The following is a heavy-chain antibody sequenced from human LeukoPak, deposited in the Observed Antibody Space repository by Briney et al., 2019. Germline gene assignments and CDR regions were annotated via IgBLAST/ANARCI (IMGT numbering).Heavy chain of an antibody. CDR2: ISGSGGST. CDR3: AKDRWYYNDSSGDPGMDV. Sequence: PGGSLRLSCAASGFTFSSYAMSWVRQAPGKGLEWVSAISGSGGSTYYADSVKGRFTISRDNSKNTLYLQMNSLRAEDTAVYYCAKDRWYYNDSSGDPGMDVWGQGTTVTVSS. CDR1: GFTFSSYA. J-gene: IGHJ6*02. V-gene: IGHV3-23*01. D-gene: IGHD3-22*01.